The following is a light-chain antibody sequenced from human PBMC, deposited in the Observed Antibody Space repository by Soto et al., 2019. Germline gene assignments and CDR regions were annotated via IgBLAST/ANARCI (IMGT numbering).Light chain of an antibody. CDR3: SSYTSSSTRV. CDR1: SSDVGGYNY. CDR2: DVS. J-gene: IGLJ2*01. V-gene: IGLV2-14*01. Sequence: QSALTQPASASGSPGQSITISCTGTSSDVGGYNYVSWYQQHPGKAPKLMIYDVSNRPSGVSNRFSGSKSGNTASLTISGLQAEDAADYYGSSYTSSSTRVFGGGTKLTVL.